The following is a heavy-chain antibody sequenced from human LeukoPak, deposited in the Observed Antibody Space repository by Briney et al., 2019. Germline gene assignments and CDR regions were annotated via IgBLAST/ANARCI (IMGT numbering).Heavy chain of an antibody. CDR1: GYTFTSYG. CDR3: ARDRNLVGVPAATGPRSRDDAFDI. CDR2: ISAYNGNT. J-gene: IGHJ3*02. D-gene: IGHD2-2*01. V-gene: IGHV1-18*01. Sequence: ASVKVSCKASGYTFTSYGISWVRQAPGQGLEWMGWISAYNGNTNYAQKLQGRVTMTTDTSTSTAYMELRSLRSDDTAVYYCARDRNLVGVPAATGPRSRDDAFDIWGQGTMVTVSS.